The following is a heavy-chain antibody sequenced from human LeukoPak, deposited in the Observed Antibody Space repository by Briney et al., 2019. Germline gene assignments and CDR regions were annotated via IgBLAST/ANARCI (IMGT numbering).Heavy chain of an antibody. Sequence: PGGSLRLSCAASGFTFSSYAMSWVRQAPGKGLEWVSVVSDSGTRTFYAASVKGRFTISRDNSNNTLYLQMNSLRAEDTAIYYCAKGYFDGWGHLDHWGQGALVTVSS. CDR2: VSDSGTRT. CDR1: GFTFSSYA. V-gene: IGHV3-23*01. J-gene: IGHJ4*02. D-gene: IGHD2/OR15-2a*01. CDR3: AKGYFDGWGHLDH.